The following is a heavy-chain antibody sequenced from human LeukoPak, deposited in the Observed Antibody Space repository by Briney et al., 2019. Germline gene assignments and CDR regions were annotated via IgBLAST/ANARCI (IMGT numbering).Heavy chain of an antibody. V-gene: IGHV3-23*01. Sequence: GASLRLSSAASGFTFSSYAMSWVRQAPGKGLEWVSAISGSGGSTYYADSVKGRFTISRDNSKNTLYLQMNSLRAEDTAVYYCAKVVAARLDAFDIWGQGTMVTVSS. CDR2: ISGSGGST. J-gene: IGHJ3*02. D-gene: IGHD2-15*01. CDR1: GFTFSSYA. CDR3: AKVVAARLDAFDI.